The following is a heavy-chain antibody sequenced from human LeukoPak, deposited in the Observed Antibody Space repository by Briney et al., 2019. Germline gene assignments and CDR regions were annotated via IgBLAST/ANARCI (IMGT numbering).Heavy chain of an antibody. V-gene: IGHV4-59*01. CDR1: GGSISSYY. CDR3: ARGHYGSGSHFDY. J-gene: IGHJ4*02. Sequence: SETLSLTCTVSGGSISSYYWSWIRQPPGKGLEWIGYIYYSGSTNYNLSLKSRVTISVDTSKNQFSLKLSSVTAADTAVYYCARGHYGSGSHFDYWGQGTLVTVSS. D-gene: IGHD3-10*01. CDR2: IYYSGST.